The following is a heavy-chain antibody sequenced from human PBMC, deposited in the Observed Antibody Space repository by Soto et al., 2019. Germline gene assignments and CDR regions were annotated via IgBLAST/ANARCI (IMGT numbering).Heavy chain of an antibody. Sequence: SVKVSCKASGGTFSSYTISWVRQAPGQGLEWMGRIIPTLGIANYAQKFQGRVTITADKSTSTAYMELSSLRSEDTAVYYCAREPYYDILTGYSPFDYWGQGTLVTVSS. CDR3: AREPYYDILTGYSPFDY. CDR1: GGTFSSYT. D-gene: IGHD3-9*01. V-gene: IGHV1-69*04. J-gene: IGHJ4*02. CDR2: IIPTLGIA.